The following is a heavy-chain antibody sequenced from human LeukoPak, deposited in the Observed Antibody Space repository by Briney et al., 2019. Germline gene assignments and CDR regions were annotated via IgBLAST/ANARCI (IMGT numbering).Heavy chain of an antibody. CDR2: IIPIFGTA. Sequence: GASVKVSCKASGGTFGSYAISWVRQAPGQGLEWMGGIIPIFGTANYAQKFQGRVTITTDESTSTAYMELSSLRSEDTAVYYCARGGLGYCSSTSCYTYFDYWGQGTLVTVSS. V-gene: IGHV1-69*05. D-gene: IGHD2-2*01. J-gene: IGHJ4*02. CDR1: GGTFGSYA. CDR3: ARGGLGYCSSTSCYTYFDY.